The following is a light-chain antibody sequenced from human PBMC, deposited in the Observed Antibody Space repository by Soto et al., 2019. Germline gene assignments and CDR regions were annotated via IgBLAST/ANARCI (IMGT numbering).Light chain of an antibody. CDR2: LEGSGSY. CDR3: ATWDSNTWV. Sequence: QSVLTQSSSASASLGSSVKLTCTLSSGHSSYIIAWHQQQPGKAPRYLMKLEGSGSYNKGSGVPDRFSGSTSGDDRYLTISNLQFEDEAEYYCATWDSNTWVFGGGTKLTVL. J-gene: IGLJ3*02. V-gene: IGLV4-60*02. CDR1: SGHSSYI.